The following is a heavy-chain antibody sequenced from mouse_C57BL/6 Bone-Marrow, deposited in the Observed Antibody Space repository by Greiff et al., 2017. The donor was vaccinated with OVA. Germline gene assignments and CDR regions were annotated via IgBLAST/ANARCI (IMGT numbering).Heavy chain of an antibody. D-gene: IGHD2-3*01. Sequence: EVKLMESGGGLVKPGGSLKLSCAASGFTFSSYTMSWVRQTPEKRLEWVATLSGGGGNTYYPDSVKGRFTISRDNAKNTLYLQMSSLRSEDTALYYCARNYDGYYDWYFDVWGTGTTVTVSS. CDR2: LSGGGGNT. V-gene: IGHV5-9*01. J-gene: IGHJ1*03. CDR3: ARNYDGYYDWYFDV. CDR1: GFTFSSYT.